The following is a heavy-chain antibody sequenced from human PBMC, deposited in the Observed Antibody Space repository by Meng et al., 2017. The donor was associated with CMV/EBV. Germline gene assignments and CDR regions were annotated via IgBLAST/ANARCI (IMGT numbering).Heavy chain of an antibody. CDR2: IKSQRDGGTS. CDR1: GISLSNDW. D-gene: IGHD2-2*01. V-gene: IGHV3-15*01. Sequence: SLRLSCAASGISLSNDWVSWVRQAPGKGLEWVGRIKSQRDGGTSQYAAPVKGRFTIARDDSKNTLYLQMNNLKTEDIGVYYCFSCYGGGQGTLVTVSS. J-gene: IGHJ4*02. CDR3: FSCYG.